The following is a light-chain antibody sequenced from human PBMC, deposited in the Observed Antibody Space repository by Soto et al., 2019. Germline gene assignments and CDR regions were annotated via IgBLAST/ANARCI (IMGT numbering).Light chain of an antibody. CDR3: CLYVGATTYV. V-gene: IGLV2-23*01. CDR1: SGYVGTYSL. CDR2: EGH. J-gene: IGLJ1*01. Sequence: QSALAQPASVSGSPGQSNTISCTGASGYVGTYSLVSWYQQHPGKAPKVVIYEGHKRPSGVPDRFSGSTSVNTASLTISGLQTDDEADYYCCLYVGATTYVFGTGTKVTVL.